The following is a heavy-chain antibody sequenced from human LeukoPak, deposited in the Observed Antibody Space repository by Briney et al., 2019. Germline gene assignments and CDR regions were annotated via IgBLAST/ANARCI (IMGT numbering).Heavy chain of an antibody. CDR1: GFTFSSYW. J-gene: IGHJ4*02. CDR3: ARGLSGYASSLGY. V-gene: IGHV3-74*01. CDR2: INSDGRST. D-gene: IGHD6-6*01. Sequence: PGGSLRLSCAASGFTFSSYWMHWVRQAPGKGLGWVSRINSDGRSTSYADSVRGRFSISRDNAKNTLYLQMNSLRAEDTAVYYCARGLSGYASSLGYWGQGTLVTVSA.